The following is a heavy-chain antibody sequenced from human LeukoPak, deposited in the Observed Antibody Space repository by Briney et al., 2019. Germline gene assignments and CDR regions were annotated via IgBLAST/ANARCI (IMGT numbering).Heavy chain of an antibody. Sequence: ASVKVSCKASGYTFTGYYMHWVRQAPGQGLEWMGWINPNSGGTNYAQKFQGRVTMTWDTSISTAYMELSRLRSDDTAVYYCARATTYCSSTSCRYYYYGMDVWGQGTTVTVSS. CDR1: GYTFTGYY. CDR3: ARATTYCSSTSCRYYYYGMDV. J-gene: IGHJ6*02. D-gene: IGHD2-2*01. V-gene: IGHV1-2*02. CDR2: INPNSGGT.